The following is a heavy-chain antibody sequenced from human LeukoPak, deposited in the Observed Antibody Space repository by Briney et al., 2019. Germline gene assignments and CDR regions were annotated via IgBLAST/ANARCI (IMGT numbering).Heavy chain of an antibody. CDR3: ARSITMIVAVIPGY. Sequence: ASVKVSCKASGYTFTGYYMHWVRQAPGQGLEGMGWINPNSGGTNYAQKFQGRVTITRDTSISTAYMELSRLRSDDTAVYYCARSITMIVAVIPGYWGQGTLVTVSS. CDR1: GYTFTGYY. CDR2: INPNSGGT. V-gene: IGHV1-2*02. J-gene: IGHJ4*02. D-gene: IGHD3-22*01.